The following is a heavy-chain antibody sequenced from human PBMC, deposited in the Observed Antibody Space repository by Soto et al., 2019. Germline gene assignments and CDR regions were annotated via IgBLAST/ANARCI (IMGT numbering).Heavy chain of an antibody. CDR2: ISYDGSNK. V-gene: IGHV3-30-3*01. CDR3: ARDRGHY. J-gene: IGHJ4*02. Sequence: QVQLVESGGGVVQPGRSLRLSCAASGFTFSSYAMHWVRQAPGKGLEWVAVISYDGSNKYYADSVKGRFTISRDNSKNTLYLQMNSLRPEHTAVYYCARDRGHYLGQGTLVTVSS. CDR1: GFTFSSYA.